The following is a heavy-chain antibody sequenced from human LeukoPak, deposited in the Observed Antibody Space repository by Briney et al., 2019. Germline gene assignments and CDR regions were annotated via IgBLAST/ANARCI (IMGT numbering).Heavy chain of an antibody. CDR3: ARDYWGQQYDY. V-gene: IGHV3-21*01. D-gene: IGHD3-16*01. CDR2: ISSSSSYI. CDR1: GLHVRDNY. Sequence: GESLRLSCAVSGLHVRDNYMNWIRQAPGKGLEWVSSISSSSSYIYYADSVKGRFTISRDNAKNSLYLQMNSLRAEDTAVYYCARDYWGQQYDYWGQGTLVTVSS. J-gene: IGHJ4*02.